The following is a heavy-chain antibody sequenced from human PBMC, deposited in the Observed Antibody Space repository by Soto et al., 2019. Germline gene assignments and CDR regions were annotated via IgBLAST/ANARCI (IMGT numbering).Heavy chain of an antibody. Sequence: GESLKISCKGSGYTFTGYYMHWVRQAPGQGLEWMGWINPNSGGTNYAQKFQGRVTMTRDTSISTAYMELSRLRSDDTAVYYCATLGRRITIFGVAPDYWGQGTLVTVSS. CDR2: INPNSGGT. D-gene: IGHD3-3*01. CDR1: GYTFTGYY. CDR3: ATLGRRITIFGVAPDY. J-gene: IGHJ4*02. V-gene: IGHV1-2*02.